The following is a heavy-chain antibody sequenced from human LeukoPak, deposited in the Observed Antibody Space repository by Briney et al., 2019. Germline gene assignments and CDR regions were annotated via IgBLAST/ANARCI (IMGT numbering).Heavy chain of an antibody. V-gene: IGHV3-23*01. CDR3: AKVWIAAPYY. CDR2: ISTSGDNT. CDR1: GFTFSSYA. J-gene: IGHJ4*02. D-gene: IGHD2-21*01. Sequence: GGSLRLSCAASGFTFSSYAMTWVRQAPGKGLEWVSAISTSGDNTYYADSVRGRFTISRDNSKNTLYLQMNSLRAEDTAVYYCAKVWIAAPYYWGQGTLVTVSS.